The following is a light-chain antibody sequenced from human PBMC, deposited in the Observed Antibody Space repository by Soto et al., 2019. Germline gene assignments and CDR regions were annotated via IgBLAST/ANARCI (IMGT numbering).Light chain of an antibody. Sequence: IVMTQSPATLSVSPGERATLSCRASQSISNNLAWYQQKRGQAPRLLIYDASTRAPGTPARFSGSGSGTDFTLTLSSLQSEDFAIYYCQQYNNWPPLTLGGGTKVEI. CDR1: QSISNN. V-gene: IGKV3-15*01. CDR3: QQYNNWPPLT. CDR2: DAS. J-gene: IGKJ4*01.